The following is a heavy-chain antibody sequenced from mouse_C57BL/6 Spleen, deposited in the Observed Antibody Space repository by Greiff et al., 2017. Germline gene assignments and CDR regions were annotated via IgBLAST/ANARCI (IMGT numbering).Heavy chain of an antibody. D-gene: IGHD2-5*01. CDR3: ARASYSKGAMDY. CDR2: IYPGDGDT. V-gene: IGHV1-82*01. CDR1: GYAFSSSW. Sequence: VKLQESGPELVKPGASVKISCKASGYAFSSSWMNWVKQRPGKGLEWIGRIYPGDGDTNYNGKFKGKATLTADKSSSTAYMQLSSLTSEDSAVYFCARASYSKGAMDYWGQGTSVTVSS. J-gene: IGHJ4*01.